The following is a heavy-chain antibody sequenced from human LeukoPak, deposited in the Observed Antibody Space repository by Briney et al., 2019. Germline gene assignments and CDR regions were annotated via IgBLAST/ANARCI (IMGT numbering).Heavy chain of an antibody. V-gene: IGHV3-30*18. J-gene: IGHJ6*02. CDR2: ISYDGSNK. CDR1: GFTFSSYG. Sequence: GRSLRLSCAASGFTFSSYGMHWVRQAPGKGLEWVAVISYDGSNKYYADSVKGRFTISRDNSKNTLYLQMNSLRAEDTAVYYCAKDHMTRYDYGDSFNYYYGMDVWGQGTTVTVSS. CDR3: AKDHMTRYDYGDSFNYYYGMDV. D-gene: IGHD4-17*01.